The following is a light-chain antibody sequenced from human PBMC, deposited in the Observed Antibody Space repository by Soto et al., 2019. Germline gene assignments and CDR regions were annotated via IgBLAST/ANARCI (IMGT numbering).Light chain of an antibody. CDR2: QDS. V-gene: IGLV3-1*01. CDR3: QAWDSSTVV. CDR1: KLGDKY. J-gene: IGLJ2*01. Sequence: SYELTQPPSVSVSPGQTASITCSGDKLGDKYACWYQQKPGQSPVLVIYQDSKRPSGIPERFSGSNSGNTATLTIRGTQAMDEADYYFQAWDSSTVVFGGGTKLTVL.